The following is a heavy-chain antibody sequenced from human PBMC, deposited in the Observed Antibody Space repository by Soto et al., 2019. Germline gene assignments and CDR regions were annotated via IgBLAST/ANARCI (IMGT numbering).Heavy chain of an antibody. D-gene: IGHD4-17*01. CDR1: GFPFRSFS. J-gene: IGHJ3*02. Sequence: EMQLVESGGGLVEPGGSLRLSCTASGFPFRSFSMNWVRQAPGEGLQWVSSISGSGRYIYYADSVKGRFTISRDDAKNSVYLHMSSLRAEDTAMYFCSRDNRRDDSGGLDDGFDIWGQGAMVTVSS. V-gene: IGHV3-21*02. CDR3: SRDNRRDDSGGLDDGFDI. CDR2: ISGSGRYI.